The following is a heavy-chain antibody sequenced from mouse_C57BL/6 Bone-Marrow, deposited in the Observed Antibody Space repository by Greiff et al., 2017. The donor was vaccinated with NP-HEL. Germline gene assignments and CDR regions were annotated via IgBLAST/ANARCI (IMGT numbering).Heavy chain of an antibody. V-gene: IGHV1-64*01. J-gene: IGHJ2*01. Sequence: QVQLQQSGAELVKPGASVKLSCKASGYTFTSYWMHWVKQRPGQGLEWIGMIHPNSGSTNYNEKFKSKATLTVDKSSSTAYMQLSSLTSEDSAVYYCARNYYGNYDFDYWGQGTTLTVSS. CDR1: GYTFTSYW. CDR3: ARNYYGNYDFDY. D-gene: IGHD2-1*01. CDR2: IHPNSGST.